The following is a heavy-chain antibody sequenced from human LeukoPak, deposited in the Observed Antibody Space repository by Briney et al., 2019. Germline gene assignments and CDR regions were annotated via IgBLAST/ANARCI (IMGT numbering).Heavy chain of an antibody. V-gene: IGHV1-46*01. D-gene: IGHD6-13*01. Sequence: GASVKVSCKASGYTFTSYGISWVRQAPGQGLEWMGIINPSGGSTSYAQKFQGRVTMTRDMSTSTVYMELSSLRSEDTAVYYCARDHFRSSWYDYWGQGTLVTVSS. CDR3: ARDHFRSSWYDY. J-gene: IGHJ4*02. CDR2: INPSGGST. CDR1: GYTFTSYG.